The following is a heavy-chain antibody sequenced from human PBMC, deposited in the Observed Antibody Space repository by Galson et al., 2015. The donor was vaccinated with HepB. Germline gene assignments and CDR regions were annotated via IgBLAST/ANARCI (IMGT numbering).Heavy chain of an antibody. CDR2: IRYDGSNK. V-gene: IGHV3-30*02. D-gene: IGHD3-10*01. CDR3: AKSAMVRGVIPDY. Sequence: SLRLSCAASGFTFSSYGMHWVRQAPGKGLEWVAFIRYDGSNKYYADSVKGRFTISRDNSKNTLYLQMNSLRAEDTAVYYCAKSAMVRGVIPDYWGQGTLVTVSS. CDR1: GFTFSSYG. J-gene: IGHJ4*02.